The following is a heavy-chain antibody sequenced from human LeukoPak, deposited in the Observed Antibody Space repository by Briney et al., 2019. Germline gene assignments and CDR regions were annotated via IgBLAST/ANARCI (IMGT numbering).Heavy chain of an antibody. D-gene: IGHD3-16*01. CDR3: ARDNDSRDPPHFDY. V-gene: IGHV1-69*06. J-gene: IGHJ4*02. Sequence: SVKVSCKASGGTFNSYAISWVRQAPGQGLEWMGGIIPIFGTTNYARKFRGRVTLTADKSTRAAYMELSSLRSEDTAVYYCARDNDSRDPPHFDYWGQGTLVTVSS. CDR1: GGTFNSYA. CDR2: IIPIFGTT.